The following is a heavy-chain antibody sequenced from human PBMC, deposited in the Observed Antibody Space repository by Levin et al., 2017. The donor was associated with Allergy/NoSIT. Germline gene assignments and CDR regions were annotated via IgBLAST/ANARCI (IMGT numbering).Heavy chain of an antibody. D-gene: IGHD6-13*01. CDR2: ISASGGDT. Sequence: GGSLRLSCAASGFTFTTFAMSWVRQAPGKGLGWVSVISASGGDTYYADSVKGRFTISRDNSKNTVYLQMKSLRAEDTAVYYCAKLSSSSPLFDPWGQGTPVTVSS. CDR3: AKLSSSSPLFDP. CDR1: GFTFTTFA. V-gene: IGHV3-23*01. J-gene: IGHJ5*02.